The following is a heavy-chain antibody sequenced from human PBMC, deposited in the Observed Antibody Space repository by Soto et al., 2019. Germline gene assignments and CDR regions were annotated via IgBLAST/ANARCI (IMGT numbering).Heavy chain of an antibody. Sequence: EVQLLESGGGLVQPGGSQRLSCAASGFSFSAYGMTWVRQAPGKGLEWVSLISGSGGGTSYADSVRGRFTISRDNSKNTLYLQMNNLRGDDTAVYYCAKGGTLFGAFLDYWGQGTPVTVSS. CDR1: GFSFSAYG. J-gene: IGHJ4*02. CDR3: AKGGTLFGAFLDY. CDR2: ISGSGGGT. D-gene: IGHD3-3*01. V-gene: IGHV3-23*01.